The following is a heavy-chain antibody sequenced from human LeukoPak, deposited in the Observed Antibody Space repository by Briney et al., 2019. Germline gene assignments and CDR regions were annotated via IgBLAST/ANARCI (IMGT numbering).Heavy chain of an antibody. CDR1: GGSISSYY. CDR2: IYTSGST. D-gene: IGHD4-17*01. J-gene: IGHJ4*02. V-gene: IGHV4-4*07. CDR3: AREVRAPSGDYADY. Sequence: SETLSLTCTVSGGSISSYYWSWIRQPAGKGLEWIGRIYTSGSTNYNPSLKSRVTISVDKSKNQFSLKLSSVTAADTAVYYCAREVRAPSGDYADYWGQGTLVTVSS.